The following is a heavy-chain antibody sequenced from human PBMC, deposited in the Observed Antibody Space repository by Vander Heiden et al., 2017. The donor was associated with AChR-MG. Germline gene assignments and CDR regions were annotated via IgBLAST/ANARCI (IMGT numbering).Heavy chain of an antibody. Sequence: EVQLLESGGGLVQPGGSLRLSCASSGFTFGSYAMGWVRQAPGKGLEWVSAISGSGGSTYYADSVKGRFTISRDNSKNTLYLQMNSLRAEDTAVYYCAKIAAAGTRAVYDYWGQGTLVTVSS. V-gene: IGHV3-23*01. CDR2: ISGSGGST. CDR1: GFTFGSYA. J-gene: IGHJ4*02. CDR3: AKIAAAGTRAVYDY. D-gene: IGHD6-13*01.